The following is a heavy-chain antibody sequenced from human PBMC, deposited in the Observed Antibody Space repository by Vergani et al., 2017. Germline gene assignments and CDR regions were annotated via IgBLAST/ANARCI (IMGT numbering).Heavy chain of an antibody. D-gene: IGHD2-15*01. Sequence: EVQLVESGGGLVQPGGSLRLSCAASGFTFSSYWMSWVRQAPGKGLEWVANIKQDGSEKYYVDSGKGRFTFSRDNAKNSLYLQMNSLRAEDTAVYYCARDLLGCSGGSCYLLVDWYFDLWGRGTLVTVSS. CDR2: IKQDGSEK. CDR3: ARDLLGCSGGSCYLLVDWYFDL. V-gene: IGHV3-7*01. J-gene: IGHJ2*01. CDR1: GFTFSSYW.